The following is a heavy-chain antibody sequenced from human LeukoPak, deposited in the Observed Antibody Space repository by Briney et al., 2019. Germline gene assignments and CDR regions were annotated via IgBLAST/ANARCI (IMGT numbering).Heavy chain of an antibody. CDR3: ASRYSSAWSLDY. J-gene: IGHJ4*02. CDR1: GFTFSSYA. Sequence: GGSLRLSCAASGFTFSSYAMRWVRQAPGKGLEWVAVISDDGTNKYYADSVKGRFTISRDNSKNTLYLQMNSLRAEDTAVYYCASRYSSAWSLDYWGQGTLVTVSS. CDR2: ISDDGTNK. V-gene: IGHV3-30-3*01. D-gene: IGHD6-19*01.